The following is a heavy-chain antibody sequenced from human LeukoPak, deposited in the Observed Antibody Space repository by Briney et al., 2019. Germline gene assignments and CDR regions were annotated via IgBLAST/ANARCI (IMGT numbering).Heavy chain of an antibody. J-gene: IGHJ3*02. CDR2: ISYDGSNK. Sequence: PGGSLRLSCAASGFTFSSYAMHWVRQAPGKGLEWVAVISYDGSNKYYADSVKGRCTISRDNSKNTLYLQMNSLRAEDTAVYYCAREDYGVLMQAFDIWGQGTMVTVSS. CDR1: GFTFSSYA. D-gene: IGHD4-17*01. CDR3: AREDYGVLMQAFDI. V-gene: IGHV3-30*04.